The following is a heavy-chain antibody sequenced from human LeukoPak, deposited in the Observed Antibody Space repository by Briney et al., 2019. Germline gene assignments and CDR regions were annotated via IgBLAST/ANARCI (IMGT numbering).Heavy chain of an antibody. CDR1: GFTFSSYW. J-gene: IGHJ4*02. CDR2: INSDGSST. CDR3: ATTGYYYDSSGRPG. V-gene: IGHV3-74*01. Sequence: GGSLRLSCAASGFTFSSYWMHWVRQAPGKGLVWVSRINSDGSSTSYADSVKGRFTITRDNAKNTLYLQMNSLRAEDTAVYYCATTGYYYDSSGRPGWGQGTLVTVSS. D-gene: IGHD3-22*01.